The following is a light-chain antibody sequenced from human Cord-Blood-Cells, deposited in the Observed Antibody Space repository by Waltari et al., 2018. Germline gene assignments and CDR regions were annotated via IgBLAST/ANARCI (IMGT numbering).Light chain of an antibody. CDR1: SSDVGGYNL. CDR2: EVS. J-gene: IGLJ2*01. Sequence: QSALTQPASVSGSPGPSLTISCPGTSSDVGGYNLVSCYQQHPGKAPKLMIYEVSKRPSGVSNRFSGSKSGNTASLTISGLQAEDEADYYCCSYAGSSTFVVFGGGTKLTVL. CDR3: CSYAGSSTFVV. V-gene: IGLV2-23*02.